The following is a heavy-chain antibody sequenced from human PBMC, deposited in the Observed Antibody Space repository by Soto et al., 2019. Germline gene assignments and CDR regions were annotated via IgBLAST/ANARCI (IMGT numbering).Heavy chain of an antibody. CDR1: GGSVSSGSYD. CDR2: IYYGGST. CDR3: ARDLQRGYSYGYGAFDI. Sequence: SERLSLTCTVSGGSVSSGSYDWGWIRQPPGKGLEWIGYIYYGGSTNYNPSLKSRVTISVDTSKNQFSLKLSSVTAADTAVYYCARDLQRGYSYGYGAFDIWGQGTMVTVSS. V-gene: IGHV4-61*01. J-gene: IGHJ3*02. D-gene: IGHD5-18*01.